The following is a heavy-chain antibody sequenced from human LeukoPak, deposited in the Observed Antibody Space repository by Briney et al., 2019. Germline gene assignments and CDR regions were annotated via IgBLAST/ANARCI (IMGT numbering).Heavy chain of an antibody. CDR2: IYYSGST. CDR3: ARDAPDSSQDY. J-gene: IGHJ4*02. V-gene: IGHV4-59*01. CDR1: GVSISSYY. Sequence: SETLSLTCTVSGVSISSYYWGWIRQPPGKGLEWIGYIYYSGSTNYNPSLKSRVTISVDTFKNQFSLKLISVTAADTAVYYCARDAPDSSQDYWGQGTLVTVSS. D-gene: IGHD3-22*01.